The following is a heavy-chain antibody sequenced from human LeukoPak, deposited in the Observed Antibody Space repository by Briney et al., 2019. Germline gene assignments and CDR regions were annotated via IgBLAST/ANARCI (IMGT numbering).Heavy chain of an antibody. Sequence: SETLSLTCAVYGGSFSGYYWSWIRQPPGKGLEWIGEINHSGSTNYNPSLKSRVTIPVDTSKNQFSLKLSSVTAADTAVYYCAREHGQWLADYWGQGTLVTVSS. CDR1: GGSFSGYY. D-gene: IGHD6-19*01. CDR2: INHSGST. CDR3: AREHGQWLADY. J-gene: IGHJ4*02. V-gene: IGHV4-34*01.